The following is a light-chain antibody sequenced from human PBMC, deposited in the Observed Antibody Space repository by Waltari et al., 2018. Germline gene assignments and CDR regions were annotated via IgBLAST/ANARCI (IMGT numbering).Light chain of an antibody. CDR1: QSVSSSY. CDR3: QQYGSSPNT. CDR2: GAS. J-gene: IGKJ2*01. V-gene: IGKV3-20*01. Sequence: EIVLTQSPGTLSLSPGERATLSCRASQSVSSSYLAWYQKKPGQAPRRLIYGASVRATGIPDRFSGSGSGTDFTLTITRVEPEDFAVYFCQQYGSSPNTFGQGTKVEIK.